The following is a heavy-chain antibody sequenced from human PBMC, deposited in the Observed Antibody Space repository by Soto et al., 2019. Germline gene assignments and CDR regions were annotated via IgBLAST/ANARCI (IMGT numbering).Heavy chain of an antibody. J-gene: IGHJ3*02. Sequence: PGGSLRLSCAASGFTVSSNYMSWVRQAPGKGLEWVSVIYSGGSTYYADSVKGRFAISRDNSKNTLYLQMNSLRAEDTAVYYCARTLIAVACDIWGQGTMVTVSS. D-gene: IGHD6-19*01. CDR3: ARTLIAVACDI. CDR1: GFTVSSNY. CDR2: IYSGGST. V-gene: IGHV3-66*01.